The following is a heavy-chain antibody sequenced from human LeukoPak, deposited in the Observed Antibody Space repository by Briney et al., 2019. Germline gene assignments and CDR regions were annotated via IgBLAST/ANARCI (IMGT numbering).Heavy chain of an antibody. Sequence: GGSLGLSCAAPGFMFHDYAIHWVRQAPGKGLEWVSLISGDGGSTFYADSVKGRFTISRDNSKNALYLQMSSLRSEDTALYYCARESESSGWYDYWGQGTLVTVSS. CDR3: ARESESSGWYDY. V-gene: IGHV3-43*02. CDR2: ISGDGGST. D-gene: IGHD6-19*01. CDR1: GFMFHDYA. J-gene: IGHJ4*02.